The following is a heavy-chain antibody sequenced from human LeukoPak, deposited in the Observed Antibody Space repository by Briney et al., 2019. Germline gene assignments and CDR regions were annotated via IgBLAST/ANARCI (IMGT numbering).Heavy chain of an antibody. Sequence: GGSLRLSCAASGFTFSRYWMSWLRQAPGKGLEWVGRIKSKTDGGTTDYAAPVKGRFTISRDDSKNTLYLQMNSLKTEDTAVYYCTTDDGDYLPFDYWGQGTLVTVSS. CDR2: IKSKTDGGTT. D-gene: IGHD4-17*01. J-gene: IGHJ4*02. CDR3: TTDDGDYLPFDY. CDR1: GFTFSRYW. V-gene: IGHV3-15*01.